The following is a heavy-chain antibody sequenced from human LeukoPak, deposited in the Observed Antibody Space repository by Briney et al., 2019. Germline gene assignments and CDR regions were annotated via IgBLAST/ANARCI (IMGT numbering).Heavy chain of an antibody. V-gene: IGHV3-21*01. CDR1: GFTFSSYS. Sequence: PGGSLRLSCAASGFTFSSYSMNWVRQAPGKGLEWVSSISSSSSYIYYADSVKGRFTISRDNAKNSLYLQMNSLRAEDTAVYYCARVGGMIVGPVEYWGQGTLVTVSS. CDR3: ARVGGMIVGPVEY. CDR2: ISSSSSYI. D-gene: IGHD3-22*01. J-gene: IGHJ4*02.